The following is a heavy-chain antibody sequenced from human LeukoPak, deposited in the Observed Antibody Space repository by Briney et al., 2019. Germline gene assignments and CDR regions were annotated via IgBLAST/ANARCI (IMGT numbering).Heavy chain of an antibody. CDR1: GLTFSSYA. CDR2: ISGSGGST. V-gene: IGHV3-23*01. Sequence: GGSLRLSCAASGLTFSSYAMSWVRQAPGKGLEWVSAISGSGGSTYYADSVKGRFTISRDNSKNTLYLQMNSLRAEDTAVYYCARSPISAMAEFDYWGQGTLVTVSS. D-gene: IGHD5-18*01. J-gene: IGHJ4*02. CDR3: ARSPISAMAEFDY.